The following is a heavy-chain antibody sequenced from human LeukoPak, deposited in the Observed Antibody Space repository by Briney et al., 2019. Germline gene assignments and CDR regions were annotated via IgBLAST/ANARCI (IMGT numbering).Heavy chain of an antibody. V-gene: IGHV3-7*04. CDR3: VRGDWYFES. CDR1: GFHFSDSR. Sequence: GGSLRLACSTSGFHFSDSRMTLVPQAPGKGPQWVANIHPDGLGNHFLASVAGRCTISRDNAKKSLYLQMSSLRPQDTAVYFCVRGDWYFESWGQGTLVTVSA. D-gene: IGHD2-21*01. J-gene: IGHJ4*02. CDR2: IHPDGLGN.